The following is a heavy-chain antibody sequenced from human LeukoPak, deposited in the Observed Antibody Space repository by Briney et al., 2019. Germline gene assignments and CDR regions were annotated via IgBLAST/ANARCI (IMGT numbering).Heavy chain of an antibody. J-gene: IGHJ4*02. Sequence: GGSLRLSCAASGFTFSTYSMNWVRQAPGKGLEWVSYISSSSNTIYDADSVKGRFTISRDNAKNSLYLQMNSLRAEDTAVYYCAVSDYLDYWGQGTLVTVSS. CDR3: AVSDYLDY. CDR1: GFTFSTYS. V-gene: IGHV3-48*01. D-gene: IGHD5/OR15-5a*01. CDR2: ISSSSNTI.